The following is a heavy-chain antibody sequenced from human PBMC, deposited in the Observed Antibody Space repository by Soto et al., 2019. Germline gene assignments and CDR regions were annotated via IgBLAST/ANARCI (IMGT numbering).Heavy chain of an antibody. V-gene: IGHV1-18*01. CDR2: ISFYNGHT. D-gene: IGHD6-19*01. Sequence: QVQLVQSGGEVKKPGASVKVSCKASGDTVTKYGISWVRQAPGQGLEWLGWISFYNGHTNYALKFQDRITFTTDTSTRTACMELRSLTSGETAVYYCASATSIAVAGKETWGQGTLVPVSS. CDR1: GDTVTKYG. J-gene: IGHJ4*02. CDR3: ASATSIAVAGKET.